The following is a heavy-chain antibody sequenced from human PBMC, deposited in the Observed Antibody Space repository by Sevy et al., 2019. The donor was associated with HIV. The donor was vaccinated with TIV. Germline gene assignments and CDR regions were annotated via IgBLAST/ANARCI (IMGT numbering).Heavy chain of an antibody. CDR3: ARTRYCSGGSCYSPLSFYYYYYGMDV. D-gene: IGHD2-15*01. Sequence: ASVKVSCKASGGTFSSYAISWVRQAPGQGLEWMGGIIPIFGTANYAQKFQGRVTITADESTSTAYMELSSLRYEDTAVYYCARTRYCSGGSCYSPLSFYYYYYGMDVWGQGTTVTVSS. V-gene: IGHV1-69*13. CDR2: IIPIFGTA. J-gene: IGHJ6*02. CDR1: GGTFSSYA.